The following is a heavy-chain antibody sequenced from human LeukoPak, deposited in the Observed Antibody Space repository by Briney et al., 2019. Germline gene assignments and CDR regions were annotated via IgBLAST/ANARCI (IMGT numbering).Heavy chain of an antibody. CDR2: MNPNSGDT. J-gene: IGHJ4*02. V-gene: IGHV1-8*01. D-gene: IGHD6-13*01. CDR1: GYTFTSYD. Sequence: GASVKVSCKASGYTFTSYDINWVRQATGQGLEWMGWMNPNSGDTGYVQKFQGRVTMTRNTSISTAYMELSSLRSEDTAVYYCARDHSSSWSDEYYFDYWGQGTLVTVSS. CDR3: ARDHSSSWSDEYYFDY.